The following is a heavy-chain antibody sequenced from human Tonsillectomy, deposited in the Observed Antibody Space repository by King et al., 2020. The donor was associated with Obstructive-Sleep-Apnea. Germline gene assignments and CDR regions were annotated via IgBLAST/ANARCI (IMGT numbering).Heavy chain of an antibody. D-gene: IGHD6-19*01. Sequence: QLQESGPGLVKPSETLSLTCTVSGGSISRNYWSWIRQPAGKGLEWIGRVYSSGRTNDNPSLRSRVTMSVDTSKNQFSLKLTSLTAAATAVYFCVRDQWLIGYFDYWGQGILVTVSS. J-gene: IGHJ4*02. CDR1: GGSISRNY. CDR3: VRDQWLIGYFDY. V-gene: IGHV4-4*07. CDR2: VYSSGRT.